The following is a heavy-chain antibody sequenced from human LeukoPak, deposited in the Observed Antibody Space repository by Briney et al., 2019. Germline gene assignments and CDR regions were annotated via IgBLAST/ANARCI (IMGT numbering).Heavy chain of an antibody. CDR3: ATPSYDYGDYPSNY. CDR1: GFTFSSYG. V-gene: IGHV3-30*02. D-gene: IGHD4-17*01. Sequence: PGGSLRLSCAASGFTFSSYGMHWVRQAPGKGLEWVAFIRSDGSNKYYADSVKGRFTISRDNSKNTLYLQMNSLRAEDTAVYYCATPSYDYGDYPSNYWGQGTLVTVSS. CDR2: IRSDGSNK. J-gene: IGHJ4*02.